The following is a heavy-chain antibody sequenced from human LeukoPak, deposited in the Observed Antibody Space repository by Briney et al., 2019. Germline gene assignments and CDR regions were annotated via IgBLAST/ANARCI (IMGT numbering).Heavy chain of an antibody. CDR1: GFTFSSYW. CDR3: AGDSSGYPADY. V-gene: IGHV3-30*03. J-gene: IGHJ4*02. Sequence: GGSLRLSCAASGFTFSSYWMHWVRQAPGKGLEWVAVISYDGSKKYYADSVKGRFTISRDNSKNTLYLQMNSLRAEDTAVYYCAGDSSGYPADYWGQGTLVTVSS. CDR2: ISYDGSKK. D-gene: IGHD3-22*01.